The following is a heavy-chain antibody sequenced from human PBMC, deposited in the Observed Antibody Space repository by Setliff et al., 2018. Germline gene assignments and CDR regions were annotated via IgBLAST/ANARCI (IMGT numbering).Heavy chain of an antibody. CDR2: ISSSGSTI. D-gene: IGHD3-10*01. J-gene: IGHJ6*02. V-gene: IGHV3-48*03. CDR3: AKDHVYGSQYYYYYYGMDV. CDR1: GFTFSSYE. Sequence: GSLRLSCAASGFTFSSYEMNWVRQAPGKGLEWVSYISSSGSTIYYADSVKGRFTISRDNAKNSLFLQMNGLRAEDTAVYYCAKDHVYGSQYYYYYYGMDVWGQGTTVTVSS.